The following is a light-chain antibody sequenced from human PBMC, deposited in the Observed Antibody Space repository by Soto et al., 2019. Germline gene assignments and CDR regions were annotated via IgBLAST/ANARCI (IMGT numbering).Light chain of an antibody. CDR2: DAS. CDR3: QQRSDWPLT. J-gene: IGKJ4*01. CDR1: QSIRSY. V-gene: IGKV3-11*01. Sequence: EIVLTQSPATLSLSPGQRATLSCRASQSIRSYLAWYQQKPGQAPRRLIYDASNRATGIPARFSGSGSGTDFTLTISSLEPEDFAVYYCQQRSDWPLTFGGGTKVDIK.